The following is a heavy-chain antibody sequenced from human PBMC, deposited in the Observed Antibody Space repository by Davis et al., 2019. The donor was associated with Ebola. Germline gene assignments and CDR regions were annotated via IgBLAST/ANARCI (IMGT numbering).Heavy chain of an antibody. Sequence: GGSLRLSCAASGFTFSSYGMHWVRQAPGKWLEWVAVIWYDGSNKYYADSVKGRFTISRDNAKNSLYLQMNSLRAEDTAVYYCARGYSSGWYPNWGQGTTVTVSS. CDR3: ARGYSSGWYPN. V-gene: IGHV3-33*03. CDR2: IWYDGSNK. D-gene: IGHD6-19*01. J-gene: IGHJ6*02. CDR1: GFTFSSYG.